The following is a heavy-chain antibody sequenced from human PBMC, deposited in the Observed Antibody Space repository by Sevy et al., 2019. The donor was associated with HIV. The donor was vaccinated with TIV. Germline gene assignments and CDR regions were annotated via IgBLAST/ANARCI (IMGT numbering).Heavy chain of an antibody. Sequence: GGSLRLSCAASGFTFSSYGMHWVRKAPGKGLEWVAVISYDGSNKYYADSVKGRFTISRDNSKKKLYLQMNSLRAEDTAVYYCAKDLYYGSGSLKGAFDYWGQGTLVTVSS. V-gene: IGHV3-30*18. CDR1: GFTFSSYG. J-gene: IGHJ4*02. CDR3: AKDLYYGSGSLKGAFDY. D-gene: IGHD3-10*01. CDR2: ISYDGSNK.